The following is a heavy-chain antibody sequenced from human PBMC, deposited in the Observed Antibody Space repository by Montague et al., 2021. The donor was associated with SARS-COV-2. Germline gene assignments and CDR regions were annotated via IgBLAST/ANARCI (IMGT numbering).Heavy chain of an antibody. Sequence: PPLVKPTQTLTLTCTFSGFSLTTDGMCVSWVRQPPGKALEWLALIYWDDDKRYSPSLKSRLTITKDTSKHQVVLTMTHMDPVDTATYYCAHRPSIAAAGTFRFDPWGQGTLVTVSS. CDR1: GFSLTTDGMC. J-gene: IGHJ5*02. V-gene: IGHV2-5*08. CDR2: IYWDDDK. CDR3: AHRPSIAAAGTFRFDP. D-gene: IGHD6-13*01.